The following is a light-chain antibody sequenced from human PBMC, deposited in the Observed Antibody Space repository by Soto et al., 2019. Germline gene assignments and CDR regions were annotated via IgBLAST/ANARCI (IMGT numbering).Light chain of an antibody. CDR2: STS. Sequence: QSALTHPRSASATPGQRVTVSCSGSISNIGSNTVNWYQQLSGTAPKLLIYSTSQRPSGVPGRFSGSKSGASASLSISGLRSEDEADYYCAAWDDRLDVYVFGTGTKVTVL. V-gene: IGLV1-44*01. CDR3: AAWDDRLDVYV. J-gene: IGLJ1*01. CDR1: ISNIGSNT.